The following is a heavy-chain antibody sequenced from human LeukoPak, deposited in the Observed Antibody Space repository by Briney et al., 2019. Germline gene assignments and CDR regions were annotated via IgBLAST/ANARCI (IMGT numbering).Heavy chain of an antibody. D-gene: IGHD6-13*01. Sequence: SETLPLNCTVSGGSISSYYWSWIRQPPGKGLEWIGYIYYSGSTNYNPSLKSRVTISVDTSKNQFSLKLSSVTAADTAVYYCARDGYSSSWQAFDYWGQGTLVTVSS. V-gene: IGHV4-59*01. CDR3: ARDGYSSSWQAFDY. CDR2: IYYSGST. CDR1: GGSISSYY. J-gene: IGHJ4*02.